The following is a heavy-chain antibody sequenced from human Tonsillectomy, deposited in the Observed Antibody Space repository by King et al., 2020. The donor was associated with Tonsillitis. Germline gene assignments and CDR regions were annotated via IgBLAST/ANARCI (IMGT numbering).Heavy chain of an antibody. Sequence: QVQLQQWGAGLLKPSETLSLTCAVYGGSFSAYYWSWIRHPPGRGLEWIGEINHRGSTNYNPSLKSLVTISVDTSKNQFSLELSSLTAADTAVYYCARRFDGYYPYIDYWGQGNLVTVSS. J-gene: IGHJ4*02. CDR3: ARRFDGYYPYIDY. CDR2: INHRGST. CDR1: GGSFSAYY. D-gene: IGHD3-3*01. V-gene: IGHV4-34*01.